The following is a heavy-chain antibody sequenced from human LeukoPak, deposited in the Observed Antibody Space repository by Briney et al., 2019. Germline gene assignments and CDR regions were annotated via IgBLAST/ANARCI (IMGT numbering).Heavy chain of an antibody. CDR2: ISGSGGST. Sequence: PGGSLRLSCVVSGFTFSTYAMSWVRQAPGKGLEWVSAISGSGGSTYYADSVKGRFTISRDNSKNTLYLQMNSLRAEDTAVYYCAKDYRERSITIFGVVISFDYWGQGTLVTVSS. CDR3: AKDYRERSITIFGVVISFDY. J-gene: IGHJ4*02. V-gene: IGHV3-23*01. D-gene: IGHD3-3*01. CDR1: GFTFSTYA.